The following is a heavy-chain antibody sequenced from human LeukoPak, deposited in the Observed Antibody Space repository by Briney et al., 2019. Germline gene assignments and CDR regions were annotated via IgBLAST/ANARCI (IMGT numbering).Heavy chain of an antibody. V-gene: IGHV4-61*02. Sequence: PSETLSLTCTVSGGSISSGSYYWSWIRQPAGKGLEWIGRIYTSGSTNYNPSLKSRVTISVDTSKNQFSLRLSFVTAADTAVYYCARVDWTTDYWGQGTLVTVS. CDR2: IYTSGST. CDR3: ARVDWTTDY. J-gene: IGHJ4*02. D-gene: IGHD3-9*01. CDR1: GGSISSGSYY.